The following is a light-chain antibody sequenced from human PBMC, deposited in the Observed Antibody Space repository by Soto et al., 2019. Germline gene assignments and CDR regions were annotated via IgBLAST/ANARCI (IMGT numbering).Light chain of an antibody. J-gene: IGKJ1*01. CDR1: QPVSSSY. CDR3: QQCGISTWP. Sequence: EIVLTQSPGILSLSPGERATLSCRASQPVSSSYLAWYQQKPGQAPRLLIYGASTRATGIPDRFSGSGSGMDFTLTTSRLEPEDFAVYYCQQCGISTWPFGQGTKVDIK. V-gene: IGKV3-20*01. CDR2: GAS.